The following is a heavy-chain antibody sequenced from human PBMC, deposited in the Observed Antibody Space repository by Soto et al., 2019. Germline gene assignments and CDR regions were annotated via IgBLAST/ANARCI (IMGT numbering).Heavy chain of an antibody. CDR1: GFSFSSYG. CDR2: IWYDGSNK. CDR3: ALAHSSGYIDAFDI. D-gene: IGHD3-22*01. Sequence: PGGSLRLSCAASGFSFSSYGMHWVRQAPGKGLEWVAVIWYDGSNKYYADSVKGRFTISRDNSKNTLYLQMNSLRAEDTAVYYCALAHSSGYIDAFDIWGQGTMVTVSS. J-gene: IGHJ3*02. V-gene: IGHV3-33*01.